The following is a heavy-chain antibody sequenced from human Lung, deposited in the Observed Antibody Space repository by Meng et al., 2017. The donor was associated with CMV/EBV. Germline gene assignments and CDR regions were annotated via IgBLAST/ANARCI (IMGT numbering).Heavy chain of an antibody. V-gene: IGHV1-69*05. CDR1: GGTFSNYA. CDR2: IIPLYATA. D-gene: IGHD3-10*01. CDR3: ARASYYGSGSYYHCDS. Sequence: SVKVSCKASGGTFSNYAVSWVRQAPGEGLEWMGGIIPLYATANYAQRFQGRVTITTDESTSTAYMEVSSLRSEDTAVYYCARASYYGSGSYYHCDSWGQGTPVTVSS. J-gene: IGHJ4*02.